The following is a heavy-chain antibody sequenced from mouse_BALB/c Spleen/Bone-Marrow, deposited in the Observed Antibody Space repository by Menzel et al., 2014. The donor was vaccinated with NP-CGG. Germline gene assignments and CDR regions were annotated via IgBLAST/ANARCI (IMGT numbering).Heavy chain of an antibody. J-gene: IGHJ2*01. CDR2: ILPGSGST. CDR3: ARSRGGFYFDY. V-gene: IGHV1-9*01. CDR1: GYTFXSYW. D-gene: IGHD1-1*01. Sequence: VQLQQSGAELMKPGASVKISCKATGYTFXSYWIEWVKQRPGHGLEWIGEILPGSGSTNYNEKFKGKATFTADTSSNTAYMQLSSLTSEDSAVYYCARSRGGFYFDYWAQGTTLTVSS.